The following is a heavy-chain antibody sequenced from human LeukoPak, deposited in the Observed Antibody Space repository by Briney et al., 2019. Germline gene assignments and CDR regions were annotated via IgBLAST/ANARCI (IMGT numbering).Heavy chain of an antibody. D-gene: IGHD2-8*02. CDR2: ISSGSSYI. V-gene: IGHV3-21*01. J-gene: IGHJ4*02. CDR1: GFTFRDYS. Sequence: GGSLRLSCVASGFTFRDYSMDWVRQAPGKGLEGVCSISSGSSYIYYADSVKGRFTISRDNAKNSLFLRMNTLRAEGTAVYYCARDPRPFGCTSDACPRYYFDNWGQGTLVTVSS. CDR3: ARDPRPFGCTSDACPRYYFDN.